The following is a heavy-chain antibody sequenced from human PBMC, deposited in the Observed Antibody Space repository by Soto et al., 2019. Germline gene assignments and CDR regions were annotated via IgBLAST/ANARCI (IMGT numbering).Heavy chain of an antibody. D-gene: IGHD3-16*01. V-gene: IGHV4-38-2*01. CDR2: IYHSGST. CDR1: GYSISRGYY. Sequence: SENLSVTCAVSGYSISRGYYWGWIRQPPGKGLEWIGSIYHSGSTYYNPSLKSRVTISVDTSKNQFYLKLSSVTAADTAVYYCARCLGYGGDYYYYYGMDVLGQGTTVT. CDR3: ARCLGYGGDYYYYYGMDV. J-gene: IGHJ6*02.